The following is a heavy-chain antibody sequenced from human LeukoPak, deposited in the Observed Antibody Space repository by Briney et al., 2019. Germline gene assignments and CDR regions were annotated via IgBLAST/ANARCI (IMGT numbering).Heavy chain of an antibody. CDR1: GFTFRSNT. CDR3: AREIRGEGFDY. V-gene: IGHV3-21*01. J-gene: IGHJ4*02. CDR2: VAPTRTYK. Sequence: GSLRLSCAASGFTFRSNTMNWGRQAPGKGLEWVSSVAPTRTYKYHADSVKGRFTISRDNAENSLYLQMNSLRAEDTAVYFCAREIRGEGFDYWGQGTLVTVSS. D-gene: IGHD3-10*01.